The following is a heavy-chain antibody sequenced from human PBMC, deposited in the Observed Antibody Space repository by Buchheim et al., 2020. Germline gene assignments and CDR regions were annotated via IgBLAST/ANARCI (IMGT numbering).Heavy chain of an antibody. CDR1: GYTFSSYG. Sequence: VQLVQSGGEVRKPGASVKVSCRTAGYTFSSYGVTWVRQAPGRGLEWLGWISAHNGMTLYAQKVQGRVTMTTETSTTTGFLELRSLTSDDTGVYYCAGDFYDILTGPSYGMDVWGQGTT. CDR3: AGDFYDILTGPSYGMDV. V-gene: IGHV1-18*01. CDR2: ISAHNGMT. J-gene: IGHJ6*02. D-gene: IGHD3-9*01.